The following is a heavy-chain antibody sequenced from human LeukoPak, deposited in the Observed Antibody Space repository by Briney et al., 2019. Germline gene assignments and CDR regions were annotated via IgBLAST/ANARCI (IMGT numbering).Heavy chain of an antibody. D-gene: IGHD2-2*02. Sequence: PGGSLRLSCAASGFTFSSYCMHWVRQAPGKGLEWVAVILYDGSNKYYADSVKGRFTISRDNSKNTLYLQMNTLRAEDTAVYYCARGPYCSTTTCYTTGLFDYWGQGTLVTVSS. CDR3: ARGPYCSTTTCYTTGLFDY. J-gene: IGHJ4*02. V-gene: IGHV3-30*03. CDR2: ILYDGSNK. CDR1: GFTFSSYC.